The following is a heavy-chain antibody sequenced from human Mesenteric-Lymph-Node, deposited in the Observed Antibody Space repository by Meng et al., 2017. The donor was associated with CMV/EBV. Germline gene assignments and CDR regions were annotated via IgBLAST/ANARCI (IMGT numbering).Heavy chain of an antibody. CDR2: IYYSGST. V-gene: IGHV4-31*02. CDR1: GGSFSSGYY. CDR3: AGPGTPLRYYYVMDV. Sequence: SGGSFSSGYYWSWIRQHPGKGLEWIGYIYYSGSTYYNPSLKSRVTISIDTSKNQFSLKLSSVTAADTAVYYCAGPGTPLRYYYVMDVWGHGTTVTVSS. J-gene: IGHJ6*02.